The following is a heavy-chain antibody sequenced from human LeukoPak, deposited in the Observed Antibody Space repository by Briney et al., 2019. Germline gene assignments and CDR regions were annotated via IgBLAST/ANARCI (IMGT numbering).Heavy chain of an antibody. CDR2: ISWNSGSI. D-gene: IGHD3-10*01. CDR3: AKDTGRNYYGSGSYPY. V-gene: IGHV3-9*01. Sequence: GGSLRLSCAASGFSFSSYRMNWVRQAPGKGLEWVSGISWNSGSIGYADSVKGRFTISRDNAKNSLYLQMNSLRAEDTALYYCAKDTGRNYYGSGSYPYWGQGTLVTVSS. CDR1: GFSFSSYR. J-gene: IGHJ4*02.